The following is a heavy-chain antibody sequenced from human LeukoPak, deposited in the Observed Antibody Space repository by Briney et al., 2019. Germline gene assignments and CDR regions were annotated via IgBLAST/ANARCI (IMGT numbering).Heavy chain of an antibody. CDR3: ARSYYYDSSGYYPTDY. V-gene: IGHV1-2*02. CDR1: GYTFTGYY. Sequence: GASVKVSCKASGYTFTGYYMHWVRQAPGQGLEWMGWINPNSGGTNYAQKFQGRVTMTRDTSISTAYMELSRLRSDDTAVYYCARSYYYDSSGYYPTDYWGQGTLVTVSS. D-gene: IGHD3-22*01. CDR2: INPNSGGT. J-gene: IGHJ4*02.